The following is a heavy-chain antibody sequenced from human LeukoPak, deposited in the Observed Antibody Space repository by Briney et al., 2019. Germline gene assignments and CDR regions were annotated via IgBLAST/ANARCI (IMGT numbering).Heavy chain of an antibody. Sequence: PSQTLSLTCAVYGGSFSGYYWSWIRQPPGKGLEWIGEINHSGSTNYNPSLKSRVTISVDTSKNQFSLKLSSVTAADTAVYYCASACKVLYGMDVWGQGTTVTVSS. D-gene: IGHD2/OR15-2a*01. V-gene: IGHV4-34*01. CDR2: INHSGST. CDR1: GGSFSGYY. J-gene: IGHJ6*02. CDR3: ASACKVLYGMDV.